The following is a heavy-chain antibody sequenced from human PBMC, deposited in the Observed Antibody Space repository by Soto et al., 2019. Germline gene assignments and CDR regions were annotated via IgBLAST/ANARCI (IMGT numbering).Heavy chain of an antibody. Sequence: ASVKVSCKASGYTFTSYGISWVRQAPGQGLEWMGWISAYNGNTNYAQKLQGRVTMTTDTSTSTAYMEMRSLRSDDKAVYYCASLIAVACSYFDYWGQGTLVTVSS. CDR2: ISAYNGNT. D-gene: IGHD6-19*01. CDR1: GYTFTSYG. J-gene: IGHJ4*02. CDR3: ASLIAVACSYFDY. V-gene: IGHV1-18*01.